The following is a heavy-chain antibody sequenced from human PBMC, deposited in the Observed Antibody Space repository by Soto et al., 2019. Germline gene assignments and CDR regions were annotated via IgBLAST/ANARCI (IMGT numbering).Heavy chain of an antibody. CDR3: ASWYSGSPRY. Sequence: EVQLVESGGGLVQPGGSLRLSCAASGFTLSDHYMDWVRQAPGKGLEWVSRTKNKANNYIIEYAASVNGRFTISRDDSKNSLYREMNNLRTEDTAVYYCASWYSGSPRYWGQGTLVTVSS. V-gene: IGHV3-72*01. CDR1: GFTLSDHY. CDR2: TKNKANNYII. J-gene: IGHJ4*02. D-gene: IGHD1-26*01.